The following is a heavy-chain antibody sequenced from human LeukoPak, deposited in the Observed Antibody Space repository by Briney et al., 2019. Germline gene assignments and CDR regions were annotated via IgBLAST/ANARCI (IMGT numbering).Heavy chain of an antibody. Sequence: GGSLRLSCEASGFTFSSYWMHWVRQVPGKGLVWVSRINTDESRTNYADSVEGRFTISRDNAKNTLYLQMNSLRAEDTAVYYCARDYQQASYFDYWGQGTLVTVSS. CDR2: INTDESRT. D-gene: IGHD2-2*01. CDR3: ARDYQQASYFDY. V-gene: IGHV3-74*01. J-gene: IGHJ4*02. CDR1: GFTFSSYW.